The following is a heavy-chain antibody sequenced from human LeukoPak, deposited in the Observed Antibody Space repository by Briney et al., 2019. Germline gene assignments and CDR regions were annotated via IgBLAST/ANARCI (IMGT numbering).Heavy chain of an antibody. CDR1: GASTASHY. J-gene: IGHJ4*02. D-gene: IGHD5-18*01. CDR3: ATIKRGSTYGYFDF. V-gene: IGHV4-59*11. Sequence: SETLSLTCTVSGASTASHYWTWPRQPPGKDLEWLAYMFDTVSTKSNPSLKSRLTLSVDTSKKQLSLRLSSVTAADTAVYYCATIKRGSTYGYFDFWGQGSKVTVSS. CDR2: MFDTVST.